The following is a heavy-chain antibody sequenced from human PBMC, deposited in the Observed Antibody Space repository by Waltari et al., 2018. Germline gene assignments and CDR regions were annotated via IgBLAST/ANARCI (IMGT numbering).Heavy chain of an antibody. D-gene: IGHD3-16*01. CDR1: GYSFTSYW. CDR3: AKGGLDS. V-gene: IGHV5-51*01. CDR2: SDPSDSDN. Sequence: EVQLVQSGAEVKRPGESLKISCKTSGYSFTSYWISWVRQMPGKGLEWMGASDPSDSDNIYSPSFQGQVTISADKSISTAYLQGSSLKASDSATYYCAKGGLDSWGQGVVVTVSS. J-gene: IGHJ4*03.